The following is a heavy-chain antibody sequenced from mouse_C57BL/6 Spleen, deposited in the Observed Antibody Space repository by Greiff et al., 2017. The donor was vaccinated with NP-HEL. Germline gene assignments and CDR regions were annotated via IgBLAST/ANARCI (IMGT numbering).Heavy chain of an antibody. J-gene: IGHJ4*01. Sequence: EVKLMESGEGLVKPGGSLKLSCAASGFTFSSYAMSWVRQTPEKRLEWVAYISSGGDYIYYADTVKGRFTISRDNARNTLYLQMSSLKSEDTAMYYCTRGDPYYPMDYWGQGTSVTVSS. CDR1: GFTFSSYA. CDR3: TRGDPYYPMDY. CDR2: ISSGGDYI. V-gene: IGHV5-9-1*02.